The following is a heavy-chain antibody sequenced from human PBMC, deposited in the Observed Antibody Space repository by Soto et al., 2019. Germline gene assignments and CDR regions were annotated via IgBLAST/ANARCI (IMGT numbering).Heavy chain of an antibody. Sequence: ASVKVSCKASGYTFTSYGISWVRQAPGQGLEWMGWIIAYNGNTNYAQKLQGRVTMTTDTSTSTAYMELRSLRSEDTAVYYCARAGVVVVAATPYYYYGMDVWGQGTTVTVSS. V-gene: IGHV1-18*01. CDR3: ARAGVVVVAATPYYYYGMDV. CDR2: IIAYNGNT. J-gene: IGHJ6*02. D-gene: IGHD2-15*01. CDR1: GYTFTSYG.